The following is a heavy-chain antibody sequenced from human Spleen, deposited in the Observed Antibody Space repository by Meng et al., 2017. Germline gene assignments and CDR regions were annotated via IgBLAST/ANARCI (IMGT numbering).Heavy chain of an antibody. J-gene: IGHJ4*02. V-gene: IGHV4-59*12. Sequence: QGQLQESGPGLVKPSETLSLSCTASGGSISYYYWNWIRQSPGKGLEWIGSIYYSGSTNYNPSLESRATISVDTSQNNLSLKLSSVTAADSAVYYCARGPTTMAHDFDYWGQGTLVTVSS. CDR1: GGSISYYY. D-gene: IGHD4-11*01. CDR3: ARGPTTMAHDFDY. CDR2: IYYSGST.